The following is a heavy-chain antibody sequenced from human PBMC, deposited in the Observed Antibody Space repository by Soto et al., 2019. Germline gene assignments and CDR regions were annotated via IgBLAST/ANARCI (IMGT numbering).Heavy chain of an antibody. CDR2: ISAYNGNT. J-gene: IGHJ5*02. D-gene: IGHD6-6*01. CDR3: ARDRQYSSSSGRGWFDP. CDR1: GYTFTSYG. V-gene: IGHV1-18*01. Sequence: QVQLVQSGAEVKKPGASVKVSCKASGYTFTSYGISWVRQAPGQGLEWMGWISAYNGNTNYAQKLQGRVTMTTDPSTSTAYMELRSLRSDDTAVYYCARDRQYSSSSGRGWFDPWGQGTLVTVSS.